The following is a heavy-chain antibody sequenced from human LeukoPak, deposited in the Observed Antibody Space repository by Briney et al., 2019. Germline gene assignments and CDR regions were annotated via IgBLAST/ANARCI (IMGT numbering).Heavy chain of an antibody. D-gene: IGHD2-15*01. V-gene: IGHV4-30-4*02. CDR3: ASSGPPPNWLDP. CDR1: GGSISSGDYY. J-gene: IGHJ5*02. Sequence: SETLSLTCTVSGGSISSGDYYWSWIRQPPGKGLEWIGYIYYSGSTYYNPSLKSRVTISVDTSKNQFSLKLKSVTAADTAVYYCASSGPPPNWLDPWGQGTLVTVSS. CDR2: IYYSGST.